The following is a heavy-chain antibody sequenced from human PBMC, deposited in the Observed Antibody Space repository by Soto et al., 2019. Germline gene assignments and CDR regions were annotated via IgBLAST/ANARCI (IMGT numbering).Heavy chain of an antibody. J-gene: IGHJ4*02. CDR2: FYPGDSDT. CDR1: GYYFPSYW. Sequence: GESLKISCKGSGYYFPSYWIGWVRQMPGKGLEWMGIFYPGDSDTRYSPSFQGQVTVSAGRSISTAYLQWSSLKPSDTAMYYCARQGNGAEGFDYWGQVTLVTVSS. D-gene: IGHD4-17*01. CDR3: ARQGNGAEGFDY. V-gene: IGHV5-51*01.